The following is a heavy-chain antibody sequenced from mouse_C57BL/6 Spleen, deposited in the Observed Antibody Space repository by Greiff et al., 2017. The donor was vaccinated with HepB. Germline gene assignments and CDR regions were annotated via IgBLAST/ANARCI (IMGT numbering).Heavy chain of an antibody. CDR1: GYTFTDYY. CDR2: INPNNGGT. V-gene: IGHV1-26*01. CDR3: ARPFITTVVAPGY. D-gene: IGHD1-1*01. J-gene: IGHJ2*01. Sequence: EVQLQQSGPELVKPGASVKISCKASGYTFTDYYMNWVKQRHGKSLEWIGDINPNNGGTSYNQKFKGKATLTVDKSSSKAYMELRSLTSEDSAVYYRARPFITTVVAPGYWGQGTTLTVSS.